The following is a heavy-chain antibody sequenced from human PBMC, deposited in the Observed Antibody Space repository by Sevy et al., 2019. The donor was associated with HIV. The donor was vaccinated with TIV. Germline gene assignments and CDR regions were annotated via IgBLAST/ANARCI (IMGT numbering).Heavy chain of an antibody. D-gene: IGHD1-26*01. Sequence: GGSLRLSCAASGFIFSSAWMSWVRQAPGKGLEWVGRIKSKTDGGTTDYAAPVRGRFTISRDDSKNTLYLQMNSLKTEDTAAYYCVTDEEWNGVGATSFDYWGQGILVTVSS. V-gene: IGHV3-15*01. CDR1: GFIFSSAW. CDR3: VTDEEWNGVGATSFDY. CDR2: IKSKTDGGTT. J-gene: IGHJ4*02.